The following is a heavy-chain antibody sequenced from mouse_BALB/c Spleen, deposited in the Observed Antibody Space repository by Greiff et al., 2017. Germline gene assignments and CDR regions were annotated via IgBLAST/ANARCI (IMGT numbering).Heavy chain of an antibody. D-gene: IGHD2-1*01. V-gene: IGHV2-9*02. Sequence: VKLMESGPGLVAPSQSLSITCTVSGFSLTSYGVHWVRQPPGKGLDWLGVIWAGGSTNYNSALMSRLSISKDNSKSPVFLKMNSLQTDDTAMFSGARDGGGGNYVPPFAYWGQGTLVTVSA. J-gene: IGHJ3*01. CDR2: IWAGGST. CDR3: ARDGGGGNYVPPFAY. CDR1: GFSLTSYG.